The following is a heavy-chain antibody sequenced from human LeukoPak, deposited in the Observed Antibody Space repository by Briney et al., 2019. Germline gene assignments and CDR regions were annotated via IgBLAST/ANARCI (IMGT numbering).Heavy chain of an antibody. CDR3: AHIVVVPAARMDV. V-gene: IGHV3-21*01. CDR1: GFTFSSYS. CDR2: ISSSSSYI. Sequence: PEGSLRLSCAASGFTFSSYSMNWVRQAPGKGLEWVSSISSSSSYIYYADSVKGRFTISRDNAKNSLYLQMNSLRAEDTAVYYCAHIVVVPAARMDVWGKGTTVTVSS. J-gene: IGHJ6*04. D-gene: IGHD2-2*01.